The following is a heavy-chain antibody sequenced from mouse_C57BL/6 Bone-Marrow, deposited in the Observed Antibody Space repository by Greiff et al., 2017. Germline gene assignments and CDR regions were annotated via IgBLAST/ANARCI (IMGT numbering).Heavy chain of an antibody. Sequence: VQLQQSGAELVKPGASVTISCKASGYAFSSYWMNWVQQRPGKGLEWIGQIYPGDGDTNYNGKFKGKATLTADKSSSTAYMQLSSLTSEDSAVYFCARWDGSSYVVYWGQGTTLTVSS. CDR1: GYAFSSYW. V-gene: IGHV1-80*01. CDR3: ARWDGSSYVVY. D-gene: IGHD1-1*01. CDR2: IYPGDGDT. J-gene: IGHJ2*01.